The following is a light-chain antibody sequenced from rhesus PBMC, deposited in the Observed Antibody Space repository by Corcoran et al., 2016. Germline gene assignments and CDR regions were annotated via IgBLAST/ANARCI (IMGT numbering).Light chain of an antibody. Sequence: EIVLTQSPAFQSVTLKEKVTITCQASQSIGGTLYWYQKKPHPSPKPLITYASQAISGAPSRFHGLGSGTDFTLTINTLEAEDAAAYYCQRSSGFPFAFGPGSKLDIK. CDR1: QSIGGT. CDR2: YAS. V-gene: IGKV6-55*01. J-gene: IGKJ3*01. CDR3: QRSSGFPFA.